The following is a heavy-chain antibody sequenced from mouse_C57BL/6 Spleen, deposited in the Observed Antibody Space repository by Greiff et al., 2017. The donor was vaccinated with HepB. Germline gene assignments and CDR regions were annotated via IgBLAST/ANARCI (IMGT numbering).Heavy chain of an antibody. Sequence: QVQLKQPGAELVKPGASVKVSCKASGYTFTSYWMHWVKQRPGQGLEWIGRIHPSDSDTNYNQKFKGKATLTVDKSSSTAYMQLSSLTSEDSAVYYCATPYDYDGEGLFAYWGQGTLVTVSA. D-gene: IGHD2-4*01. J-gene: IGHJ3*01. V-gene: IGHV1-74*01. CDR1: GYTFTSYW. CDR2: IHPSDSDT. CDR3: ATPYDYDGEGLFAY.